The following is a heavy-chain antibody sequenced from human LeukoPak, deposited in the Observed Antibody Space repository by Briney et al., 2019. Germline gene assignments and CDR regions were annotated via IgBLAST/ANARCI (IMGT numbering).Heavy chain of an antibody. J-gene: IGHJ6*04. CDR3: AREGPGYCSSTSCYSGMDV. Sequence: SVKVSCKASGGTFSSYAISWVRQAPGQGLEWMGGIIPIFGTANYAQKFQGRVTITADESTSTAYMELSSLRSEDTAVYYCAREGPGYCSSTSCYSGMDVWGKETTVTVSS. CDR1: GGTFSSYA. D-gene: IGHD2-2*01. V-gene: IGHV1-69*01. CDR2: IIPIFGTA.